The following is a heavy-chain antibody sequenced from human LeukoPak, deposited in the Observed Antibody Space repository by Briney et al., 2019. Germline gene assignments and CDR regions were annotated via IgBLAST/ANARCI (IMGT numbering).Heavy chain of an antibody. CDR2: IIPIFGTA. CDR3: ASGRRYYYYYMDV. V-gene: IGHV1-69*06. J-gene: IGHJ6*03. Sequence: SVKVSCKASGGTFSSYAISWVRQAPGQGLEWMGGIIPIFGTANYAQKFQGRVTITADKSTSTAYMELSSLRSEDTAVYYCASGRRYYYYYMDVWGKGTTVTVSS. CDR1: GGTFSSYA.